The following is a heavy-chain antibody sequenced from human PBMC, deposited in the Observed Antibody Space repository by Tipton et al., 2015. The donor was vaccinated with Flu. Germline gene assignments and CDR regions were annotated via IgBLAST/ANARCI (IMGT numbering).Heavy chain of an antibody. V-gene: IGHV2-5*02. CDR1: GFSLSTSGVG. J-gene: IGHJ4*02. CDR2: IYWDDDN. Sequence: LVKPTQTLTLTCSFSGFSLSTSGVGVGWIRQPPGKALEWLALIYWDDDNRYSPSLKGRLSTIKDTSNNLVILTMTNMDPVDTATYYCAHRRVAEGRDWNEAYFDYWDQGTRVTVDS. D-gene: IGHD1-1*01. CDR3: AHRRVAEGRDWNEAYFDY.